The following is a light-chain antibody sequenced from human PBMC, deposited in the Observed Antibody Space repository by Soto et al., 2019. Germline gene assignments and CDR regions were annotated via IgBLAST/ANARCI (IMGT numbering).Light chain of an antibody. Sequence: DIVMTQSPDSLAVSLGERATIDCKSSQSLLSSADNKNYLAWFRQKPGQPPKLLIHSTSTRESWVPDRIAGSGSGTDFTLTISSLQAEDVAVYYCQQYYGRPITFGQGTRLEIK. J-gene: IGKJ5*01. CDR2: STS. V-gene: IGKV4-1*01. CDR1: QSLLSSADNKNY. CDR3: QQYYGRPIT.